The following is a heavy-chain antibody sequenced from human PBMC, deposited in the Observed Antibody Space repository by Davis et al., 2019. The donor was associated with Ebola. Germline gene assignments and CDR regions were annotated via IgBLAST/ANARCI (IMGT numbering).Heavy chain of an antibody. V-gene: IGHV4-34*01. CDR3: ARGYSGWFDP. CDR1: GGSFSGYY. CDR2: INHSGST. J-gene: IGHJ5*02. D-gene: IGHD2-21*01. Sequence: MPSETLSLTCAVYGGSFSGYYWSWIRQPPGKGLEWMGEINHSGSTNYNPSLKSRVTISVDTSKNQFSLKLSSVTAADTAVYYCARGYSGWFDPWGQGTLVTVSS.